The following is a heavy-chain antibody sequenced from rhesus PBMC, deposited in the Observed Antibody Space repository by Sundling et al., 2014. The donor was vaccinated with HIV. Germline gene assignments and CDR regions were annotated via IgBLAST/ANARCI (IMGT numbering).Heavy chain of an antibody. CDR3: AREWAPVGWTGYYFYGLDS. V-gene: IGHV4-165*01. D-gene: IGHD3-3*01. CDR1: GGSFSNYY. J-gene: IGHJ6*01. Sequence: QVQLQESDPGLVKPSETLSLTCTVSGGSFSNYYWGWIRQPPGKGLEWIGYISGNSGSTDYNPSLKSRVSILIDISKSQFSLKLSSVTAADTAVYYCAREWAPVGWTGYYFYGLDSWGQGVVFTVSS. CDR2: ISGNSGST.